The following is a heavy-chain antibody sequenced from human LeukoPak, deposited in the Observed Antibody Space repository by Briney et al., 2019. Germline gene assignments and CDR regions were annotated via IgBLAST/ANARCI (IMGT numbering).Heavy chain of an antibody. J-gene: IGHJ4*02. D-gene: IGHD6-19*01. CDR1: GYTFTSYD. V-gene: IGHV1-8*01. CDR2: MNPNSGNT. Sequence: ASVKVSCKASGYTFTSYDINWVRQATGQGLEWMGWMNPNSGNTGYAQKFQGRVTMTRNTSIGTAYMELSSLRSEDTAVYYCARAYHYGYSSGWYAVDYWGQGTLVTVSS. CDR3: ARAYHYGYSSGWYAVDY.